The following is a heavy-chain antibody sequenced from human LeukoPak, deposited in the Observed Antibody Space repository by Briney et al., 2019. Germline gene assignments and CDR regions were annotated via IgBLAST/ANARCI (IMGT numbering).Heavy chain of an antibody. CDR2: IIPIFGTA. Sequence: SVKVSCKASGGTFSSYAISWVRQAPGQGLEWMGGIIPIFGTANYAQKFQGRVTITTDESTSTAYMELSSLGSEDTAVYYCARGLEQPPYYYYMDVWGKGTTVTVSS. CDR1: GGTFSSYA. CDR3: ARGLEQPPYYYYMDV. D-gene: IGHD6-13*01. V-gene: IGHV1-69*05. J-gene: IGHJ6*03.